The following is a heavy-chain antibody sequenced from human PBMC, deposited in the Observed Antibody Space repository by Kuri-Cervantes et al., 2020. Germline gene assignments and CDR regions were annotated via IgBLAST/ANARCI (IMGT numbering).Heavy chain of an antibody. CDR1: GFTFSDYC. V-gene: IGHV3-11*04. Sequence: GESLKISCAASGFTFSDYCMSWIRQAPGKGLEWVSYISSSGSTIYYADSVKGRFTISRDNSKNTLYLQMNSLRAEDTAVYYCAKVHSSGWYFAGMDVWGQGTTVTVSS. CDR3: AKVHSSGWYFAGMDV. D-gene: IGHD6-19*01. J-gene: IGHJ6*02. CDR2: ISSSGSTI.